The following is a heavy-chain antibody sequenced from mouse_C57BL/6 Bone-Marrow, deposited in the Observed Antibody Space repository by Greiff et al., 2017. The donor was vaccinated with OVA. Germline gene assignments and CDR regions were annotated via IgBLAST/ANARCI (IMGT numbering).Heavy chain of an antibody. Sequence: QVQLKQSGAELVKPGASVKLSCKASGYTFTEYTIHWVKQRSGQGLEWIGWFYPGSGSIKYNEKFKDKATLTADKSSSTVYMELSRLTSEDSAVYFCARHEEPSYYYGSSLYAMDYWGQGTSVTVSS. V-gene: IGHV1-62-2*01. J-gene: IGHJ4*01. CDR3: ARHEEPSYYYGSSLYAMDY. CDR2: FYPGSGSI. D-gene: IGHD1-1*01. CDR1: GYTFTEYT.